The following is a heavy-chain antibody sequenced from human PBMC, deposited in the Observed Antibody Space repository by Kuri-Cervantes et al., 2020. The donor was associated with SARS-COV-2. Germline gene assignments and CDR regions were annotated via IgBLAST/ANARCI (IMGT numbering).Heavy chain of an antibody. CDR3: ARGRELFGWFDP. Sequence: GGSLRLSCAASGFTFSSYSMNWVRQAPGQGLEWVSSISSSSSYIYYADSVKGRFTISRDNAKNSLYLQMNSLRAEDTAVYYCARGRELFGWFDPWGQGTLVTVSS. J-gene: IGHJ5*02. V-gene: IGHV3-21*01. CDR2: ISSSSSYI. CDR1: GFTFSSYS. D-gene: IGHD1-7*01.